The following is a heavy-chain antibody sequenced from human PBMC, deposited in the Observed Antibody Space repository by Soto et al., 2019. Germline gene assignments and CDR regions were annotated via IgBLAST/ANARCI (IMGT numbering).Heavy chain of an antibody. J-gene: IGHJ4*02. D-gene: IGHD5-18*01. CDR3: ARARYSYNYDFDY. CDR2: IGGGSSPI. CDR1: GFIFSDYS. Sequence: EVQLVESGGGLVQPGGSLRLSCAASGFIFSDYSMNWVRQAPGKGMEWVSYIGGGSSPIYYATSVNGRFTISRDNAKNSLYLQMNSLRDEDTAVYYCARARYSYNYDFDYWGQGTLVTVSS. V-gene: IGHV3-48*02.